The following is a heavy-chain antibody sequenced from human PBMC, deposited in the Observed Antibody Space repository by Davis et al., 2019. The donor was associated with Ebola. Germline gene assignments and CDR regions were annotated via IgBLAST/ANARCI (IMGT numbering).Heavy chain of an antibody. D-gene: IGHD6-6*01. V-gene: IGHV5-10-1*01. Sequence: GESLKISCKGSGYSFTSYWIGWVRQMPGKGLEWMGRIDPSDSYTNYSPSFQGHVTISADKSISTAYLQWSSLKASDTAMYYCARHQRSSSPNFDYWGQGTLVTVSS. CDR2: IDPSDSYT. J-gene: IGHJ4*02. CDR3: ARHQRSSSPNFDY. CDR1: GYSFTSYW.